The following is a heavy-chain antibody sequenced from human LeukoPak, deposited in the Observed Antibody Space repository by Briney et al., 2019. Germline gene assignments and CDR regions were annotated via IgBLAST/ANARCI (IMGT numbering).Heavy chain of an antibody. V-gene: IGHV3-30*18. CDR3: AKDPRYCSSTRCWGI. D-gene: IGHD2-2*01. CDR2: ISYDGSKQ. Sequence: PGGSLRLSCAASGFSFSTYGMHWVRQAPGKGLEWLAFISYDGSKQYYSDSVKGRFTISRDNTKNTLSLQVDSQTTEDTAMYYCAKDPRYCSSTRCWGIWGQGTKVIVSS. CDR1: GFSFSTYG. J-gene: IGHJ3*02.